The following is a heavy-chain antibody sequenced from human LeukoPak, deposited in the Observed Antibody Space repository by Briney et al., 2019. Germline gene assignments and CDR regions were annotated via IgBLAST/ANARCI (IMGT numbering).Heavy chain of an antibody. CDR1: GYRFTNYW. J-gene: IGHJ4*02. Sequence: ESLKISCKVSGYRFTNYWMGWVRQMPGKGLDWMGIIYPGDSDTRYSPSFQCQVTISVDKSITTAYLQWSSPKASDTALYYSVQGGELLSGRVDYWGQGTLVTVSS. CDR2: IYPGDSDT. V-gene: IGHV5-51*01. CDR3: VQGGELLSGRVDY. D-gene: IGHD1-7*01.